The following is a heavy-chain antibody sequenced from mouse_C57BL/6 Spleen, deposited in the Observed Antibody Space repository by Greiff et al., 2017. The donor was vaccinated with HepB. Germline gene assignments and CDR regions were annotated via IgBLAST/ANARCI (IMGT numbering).Heavy chain of an antibody. V-gene: IGHV1-81*01. CDR2: IYPRSGNT. CDR3: AREGYYYAMDY. Sequence: QVQLQQSGAELARPGASVKLSCKASGYTFTSYGISWVKQRTGQGLEWIGEIYPRSGNTYYNEKFKGKATLTADKSSSTAYMELRSLTSEDAAVYFCAREGYYYAMDYWGQGTSVTVSS. CDR1: GYTFTSYG. J-gene: IGHJ4*01.